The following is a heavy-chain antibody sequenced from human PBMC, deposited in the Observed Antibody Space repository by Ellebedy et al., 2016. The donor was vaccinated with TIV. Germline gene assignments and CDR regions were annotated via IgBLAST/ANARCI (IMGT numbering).Heavy chain of an antibody. CDR2: INPSSGAT. Sequence: AASVKVSCKASGYTFTAYYIHWVRQAPGQGLEWMGWINPSSGATNYAQKFQGRVSVARDTSITTAYMELSRLTSDDTAMYYCARVKQILAQGQTYGLDVWGQGTTVTVSS. J-gene: IGHJ6*02. CDR3: ARVKQILAQGQTYGLDV. V-gene: IGHV1-2*02. CDR1: GYTFTAYY. D-gene: IGHD3-3*02.